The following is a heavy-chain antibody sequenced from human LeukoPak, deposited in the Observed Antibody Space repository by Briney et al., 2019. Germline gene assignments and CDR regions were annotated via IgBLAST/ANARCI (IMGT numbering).Heavy chain of an antibody. CDR2: IYYSGST. CDR1: GASISSSSDY. D-gene: IGHD3-22*01. J-gene: IGHJ4*02. V-gene: IGHV4-39*01. Sequence: SETLSLTCTVSGASISSSSDYWAWIRQPPGKGLEWIGSIYYSGSTNYNPSLKSRVTISVDTSKNQFSLKLFSVTAADTAVYYCARHSYYYDSSGYYYFDYWGQGTLVTVSS. CDR3: ARHSYYYDSSGYYYFDY.